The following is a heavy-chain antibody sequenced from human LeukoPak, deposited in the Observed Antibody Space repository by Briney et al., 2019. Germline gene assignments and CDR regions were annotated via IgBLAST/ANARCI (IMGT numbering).Heavy chain of an antibody. D-gene: IGHD1-26*01. Sequence: PSETLSLTCAVYGGSLSGNYWTWIRQPPGKGLEWIGEINRSGSTNYNPSLKSRVTISVDTSKNQFSLKLSSVTAADTAVYYCARREWGLRGAFDIWGQGTKVTVSS. CDR3: ARREWGLRGAFDI. CDR2: INRSGST. V-gene: IGHV4-34*01. J-gene: IGHJ3*02. CDR1: GGSLSGNY.